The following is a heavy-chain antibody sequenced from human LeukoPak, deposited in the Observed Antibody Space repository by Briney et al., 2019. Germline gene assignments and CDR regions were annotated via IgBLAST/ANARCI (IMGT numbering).Heavy chain of an antibody. Sequence: PSETLSLTCTVSRGSISNYYWTWIRQPPGKGLEWIGYIYYSGATYYNPSLKSRVTISVDTSKNQFSLKLTSVTAADAAVYYCARLSGSPHPPFDYWGQGTLVTVSS. D-gene: IGHD1-26*01. J-gene: IGHJ4*02. CDR3: ARLSGSPHPPFDY. CDR1: RGSISNYY. V-gene: IGHV4-59*08. CDR2: IYYSGAT.